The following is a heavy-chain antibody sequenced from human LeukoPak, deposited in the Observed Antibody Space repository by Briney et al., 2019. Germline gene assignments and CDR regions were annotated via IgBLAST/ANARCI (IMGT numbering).Heavy chain of an antibody. CDR1: GFTFSSYA. CDR3: AKDMPSAPCGY. V-gene: IGHV3-23*01. J-gene: IGHJ4*02. D-gene: IGHD2-2*01. Sequence: GGSLRLSCAASGFTFSSYAMTWVCQAPGRGLEWVSVISGSGSNTYYADSVKGRFTISRDNSKNTLYLQMNSLRAEDTAVYYCAKDMPSAPCGYWGQGTLVTVSS. CDR2: ISGSGSNT.